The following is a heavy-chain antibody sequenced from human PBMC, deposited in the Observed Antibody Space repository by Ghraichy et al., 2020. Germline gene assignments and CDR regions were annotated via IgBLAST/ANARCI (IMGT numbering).Heavy chain of an antibody. Sequence: SETLSLTCTVSGGSISSSSYYWGWIRQPPGKGLEWIGSIYYSGSTYYNPSLKSRVTISVDTSKNQFSLKLSSVTAADTAVYYCARHFSFWSGYSSVEYYYYMDVWGKGTTVTVSS. J-gene: IGHJ6*03. CDR1: GGSISSSSYY. V-gene: IGHV4-39*01. CDR2: IYYSGST. D-gene: IGHD3-3*01. CDR3: ARHFSFWSGYSSVEYYYYMDV.